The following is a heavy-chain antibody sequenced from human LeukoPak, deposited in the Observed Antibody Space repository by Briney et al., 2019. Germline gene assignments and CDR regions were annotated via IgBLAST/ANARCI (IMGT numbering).Heavy chain of an antibody. CDR1: GFTFSSYG. V-gene: IGHV3-23*01. CDR3: AKEGYSSSLFDY. Sequence: GGTLRLSCAASGFTFSSYGMSWVRQAPGKGLEWVSAISGSGGSTYYADSVKGWFTISRDNSKNTLYLQMNSLRAEDTAVYYCAKEGYSSSLFDYWGQGTLVTVSS. J-gene: IGHJ4*02. CDR2: ISGSGGST. D-gene: IGHD6-13*01.